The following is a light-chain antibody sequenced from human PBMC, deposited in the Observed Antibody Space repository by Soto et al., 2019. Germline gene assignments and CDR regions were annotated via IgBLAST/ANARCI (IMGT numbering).Light chain of an antibody. V-gene: IGKV1-17*01. CDR2: AAS. J-gene: IGKJ4*01. CDR3: QQYNNWPPLT. Sequence: DIQMTQSPSSLSASVGSRVSITCRASQGISNDLGWYQQKPGKAPKLLIYAASSLQSGVPSRFSGSGSGTEFTLTISSLQSEDFAVYYCQQYNNWPPLTFGGGTKVDIK. CDR1: QGISND.